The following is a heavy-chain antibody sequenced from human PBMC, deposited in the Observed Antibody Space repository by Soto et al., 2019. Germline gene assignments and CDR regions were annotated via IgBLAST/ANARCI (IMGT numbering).Heavy chain of an antibody. Sequence: EVLLLESGGGLTQPGGSLRLACAASGFSFSSYAMSGVRQAPPQGLEWVSSISTRGGRTYYADSVKGRFSISRDNSANAVYLDMDNLRAEDTGIYYCAKEFYYDASGQYSDLYFDSWGQGALVTVSS. V-gene: IGHV3-23*01. CDR2: ISTRGGRT. CDR3: AKEFYYDASGQYSDLYFDS. CDR1: GFSFSSYA. D-gene: IGHD3-22*01. J-gene: IGHJ4*02.